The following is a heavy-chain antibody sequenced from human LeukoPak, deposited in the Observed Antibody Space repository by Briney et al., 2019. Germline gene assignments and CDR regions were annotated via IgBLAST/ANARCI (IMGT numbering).Heavy chain of an antibody. D-gene: IGHD5-18*01. CDR2: ISPYNGNT. V-gene: IGHV1-18*01. J-gene: IGHJ4*02. Sequence: ASVKVSCKASGYDFTSYGIIWVRQAPGKGLEWMGWISPYNGNTNYAQKLQGRVTMTTDTSTSTAYMELSSLRSDDTAVYYCARDDGYSYGCDYWGQGTLVTVSS. CDR3: ARDDGYSYGCDY. CDR1: GYDFTSYG.